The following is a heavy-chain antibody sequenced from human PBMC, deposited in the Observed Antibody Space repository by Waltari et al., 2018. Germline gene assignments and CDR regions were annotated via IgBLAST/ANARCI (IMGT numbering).Heavy chain of an antibody. V-gene: IGHV3-9*03. CDR3: AKGKGWAVAGARDAFDI. Sequence: EVQLVESGGGLVQPGRSLRLSCAASGFTFDDYAMHWVRQAPGKGLEWVSGISWNSGSIGYADSVKGRFTISRDNAKNSLYLQMNSLRAEDMALYYCAKGKGWAVAGARDAFDIWGQGTMVTVSS. D-gene: IGHD6-19*01. J-gene: IGHJ3*02. CDR2: ISWNSGSI. CDR1: GFTFDDYA.